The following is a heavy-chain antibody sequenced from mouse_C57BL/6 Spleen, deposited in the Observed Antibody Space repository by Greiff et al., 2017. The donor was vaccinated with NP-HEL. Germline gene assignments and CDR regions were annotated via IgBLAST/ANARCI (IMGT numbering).Heavy chain of an antibody. J-gene: IGHJ2*01. CDR1: GYTFTSYW. V-gene: IGHV1-64*01. CDR3: ARVSYYFDF. CDR2: IHPNSGSS. Sequence: QVQLQQPGAELVKPGASVKLSCKASGYTFTSYWIHWVKQRPGQGLEWIGMIHPNSGSSNYNEKFKSKATLTVDKSSTTAYMQLSSLTSEDSAVYYCARVSYYFDFWGQGTTLTVSS.